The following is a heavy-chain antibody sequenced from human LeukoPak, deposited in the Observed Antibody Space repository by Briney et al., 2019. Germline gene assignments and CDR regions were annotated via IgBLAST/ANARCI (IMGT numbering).Heavy chain of an antibody. D-gene: IGHD3-9*01. V-gene: IGHV3-48*03. Sequence: GGSLRLSCAASGFTFSTHEMNWVRQAPGKGLEWVSHISSGGNVEYYLDSVWGRFTMSRDNARSLLFLQMNSLRAEDTGVYYCARDTLNGPFVISLDYWGQGALVTVSS. CDR3: ARDTLNGPFVISLDY. CDR2: ISSGGNVE. CDR1: GFTFSTHE. J-gene: IGHJ4*02.